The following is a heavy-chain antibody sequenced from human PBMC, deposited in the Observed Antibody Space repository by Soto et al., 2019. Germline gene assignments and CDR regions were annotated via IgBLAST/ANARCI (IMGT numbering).Heavy chain of an antibody. CDR1: GFTFSSYG. Sequence: GSLRLSCAASGFTFSSYGMHWVRQAPGKGLEWVAVIWYDGSNKYYADSVKGRFTISRDNSKNTLYLQMNSLRAEDTAVYYCAKATSSGYCGGDCYSAYFQHWGQGTLVTVSS. CDR2: IWYDGSNK. V-gene: IGHV3-33*06. CDR3: AKATSSGYCGGDCYSAYFQH. D-gene: IGHD2-21*01. J-gene: IGHJ1*01.